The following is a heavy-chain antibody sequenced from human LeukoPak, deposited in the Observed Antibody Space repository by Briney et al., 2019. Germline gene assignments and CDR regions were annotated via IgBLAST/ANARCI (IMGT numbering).Heavy chain of an antibody. CDR3: ARATLDN. V-gene: IGHV3-53*01. CDR1: GFSVSSNY. J-gene: IGHJ4*02. CDR2: IYSDGST. Sequence: GGSLRLSCAASGFSVSSNYINWVRQAPGKGLEWVSFIYSDGSTKYADSVKARFIISRDNSKNTVYLQMNSLRVEDTAVYYCARATLDNWGQGTLVTVSS.